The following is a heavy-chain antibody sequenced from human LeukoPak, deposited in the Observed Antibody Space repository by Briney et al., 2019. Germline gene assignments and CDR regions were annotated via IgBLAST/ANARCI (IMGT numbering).Heavy chain of an antibody. CDR3: ARWGTY. V-gene: IGHV4-61*01. D-gene: IGHD7-27*01. CDR2: IHYSVTT. CDR1: GGSVSSGTYF. Sequence: SETLSLTCTVSGGSVSSGTYFWTWVRQPPGKGLEWIGHIHYSVTTNYNPSLKGRVTMSLDTSKNQFSLKLTSVTAADTAIYFCARWGTYWGQGILVTVSS. J-gene: IGHJ4*02.